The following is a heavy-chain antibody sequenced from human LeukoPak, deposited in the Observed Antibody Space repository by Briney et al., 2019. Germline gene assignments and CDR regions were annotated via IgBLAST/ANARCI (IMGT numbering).Heavy chain of an antibody. CDR1: VDIFSTFA. V-gene: IGHV3-23*01. J-gene: IGHJ3*02. CDR3: AKSPALWLEETGTAFDI. CDR2: ISTISST. D-gene: IGHD3-10*01. Sequence: GWSLRLPCAASVDIFSTFAMSWVRQAPGRGLEWVSGISTISSTFYADSVKGRFTISRDNSKNTLYLQMNSLRAEDTAVYYCAKSPALWLEETGTAFDIWGRGTMVTVSS.